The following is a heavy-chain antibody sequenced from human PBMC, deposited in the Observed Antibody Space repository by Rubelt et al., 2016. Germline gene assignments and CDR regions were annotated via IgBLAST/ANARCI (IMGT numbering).Heavy chain of an antibody. J-gene: IGHJ6*02. V-gene: IGHV3-21*01. D-gene: IGHD5-12*01. Sequence: EVQLLESGGGLVQPGGSLRLSCAASGFTFSTYSMNWVRQAPGKGLEWVSCITSSSSYIYYADSVKGRFTISRDNAKHSLYLQMNSRRAEETAVYTCARYSCYDPRSYYHYGMDVWGQGTTVTVSS. CDR3: ARYSCYDPRSYYHYGMDV. CDR2: ITSSSSYI. CDR1: GFTFSTYS.